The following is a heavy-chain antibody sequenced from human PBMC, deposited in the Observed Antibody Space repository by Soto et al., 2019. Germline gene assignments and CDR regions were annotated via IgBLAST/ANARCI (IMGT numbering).Heavy chain of an antibody. CDR3: ARVVTGAEDWFGP. Sequence: GASVKVSCKTSGYTFSNYGITWVRQAPGQPLEWLGWISLYSDGTNYAQKFQGRVSMATDTSTTTAYMELRSLRSDDTAVYYCARVVTGAEDWFGPWGQGTLVTVSS. CDR1: GYTFSNYG. CDR2: ISLYSDGT. V-gene: IGHV1-18*01. D-gene: IGHD2-2*01. J-gene: IGHJ5*02.